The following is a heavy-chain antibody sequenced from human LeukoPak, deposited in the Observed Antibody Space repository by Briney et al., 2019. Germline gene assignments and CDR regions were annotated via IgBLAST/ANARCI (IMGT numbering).Heavy chain of an antibody. Sequence: SGPTLVNPTQTLTLTCAFSGFSLSTSGVGVGWIRQPPGKALEWLALIYWDDDKRYSPSLKSRLTIIKDPSKNQVVLTMTNMDPVDTATYYCAHSCGGGNSAYFDHWGQGTLVTVSS. CDR2: IYWDDDK. CDR3: AHSCGGGNSAYFDH. D-gene: IGHD4-23*01. J-gene: IGHJ4*02. V-gene: IGHV2-5*02. CDR1: GFSLSTSGVG.